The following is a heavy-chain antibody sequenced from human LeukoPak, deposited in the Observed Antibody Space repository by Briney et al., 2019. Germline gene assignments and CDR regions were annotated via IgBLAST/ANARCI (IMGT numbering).Heavy chain of an antibody. CDR2: ISGSGGST. V-gene: IGHV3-23*01. CDR3: AKDGYCTNGVCWGTDWFDP. Sequence: GGSLRLSCAASGFTFSSYAMSWVRQAPGKGLEWVSAISGSGGSTHYADSVKGRFTISRDNSKNTLYLQMNSLRAEDTAVYYCAKDGYCTNGVCWGTDWFDPWGQGTLVTVSS. CDR1: GFTFSSYA. D-gene: IGHD2-8*01. J-gene: IGHJ5*02.